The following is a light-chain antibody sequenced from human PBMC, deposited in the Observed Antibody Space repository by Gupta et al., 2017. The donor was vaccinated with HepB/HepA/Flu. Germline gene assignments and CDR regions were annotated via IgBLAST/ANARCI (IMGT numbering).Light chain of an antibody. V-gene: IGKV3-15*01. CDR3: QQYNAWPYT. J-gene: IGKJ2*01. CDR1: QSVSSN. Sequence: EIVMTPSPATLSVSPGERATLSCRASQSVSSNLAWYQQKPGQAPRLLIYGASTRATGIPARFSGSGSGTEFTVSISSLQSEDFAIYYCQQYNAWPYTFGQGTKLQIK. CDR2: GAS.